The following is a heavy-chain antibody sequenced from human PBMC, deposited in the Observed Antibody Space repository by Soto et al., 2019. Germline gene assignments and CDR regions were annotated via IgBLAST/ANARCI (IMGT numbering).Heavy chain of an antibody. V-gene: IGHV1-58*01. CDR3: AADEGYGSGGSGLVNAFDI. Sequence: GASVKVSFQASGLSFTSSAVQWVRPARGQRLEWIGWIVVGSGNTHYAQKFQERVPITRDMSTSPAYMELSSLRSEDTAVYYCAADEGYGSGGSGLVNAFDIWGQGTMVTVSS. CDR1: GLSFTSSA. CDR2: IVVGSGNT. D-gene: IGHD3-10*01. J-gene: IGHJ3*02.